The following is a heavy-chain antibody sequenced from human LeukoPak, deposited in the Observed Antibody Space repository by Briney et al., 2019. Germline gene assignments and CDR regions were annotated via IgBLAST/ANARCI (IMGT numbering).Heavy chain of an antibody. CDR2: FDPEDGET. D-gene: IGHD3-22*01. CDR1: GYTLTELS. CDR3: ATGSGYYYDSKSEYFQH. V-gene: IGHV1-24*01. J-gene: IGHJ1*01. Sequence: GASVKVSCKVSGYTLTELSMHWVRQAPGKGLEWMGGFDPEDGETIYAQKFQARVTMTEDTSTDTAYVELSSLRSEDTAVYYCATGSGYYYDSKSEYFQHWGQGTLVTVSS.